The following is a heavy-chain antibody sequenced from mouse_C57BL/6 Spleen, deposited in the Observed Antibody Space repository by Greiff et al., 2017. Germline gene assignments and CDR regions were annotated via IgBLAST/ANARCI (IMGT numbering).Heavy chain of an antibody. J-gene: IGHJ1*03. D-gene: IGHD1-1*01. CDR3: ARGDYYGSSHWYFDV. CDR2: IYPGSGST. Sequence: QVQLQQPGAELVKPGASVKMSCKASGYTFTSYWITWVKQRPGQGLEWIGDIYPGSGSTNYNEKFKSKATLTVDTSSSTAYMQLSSLTSEDSAVYYCARGDYYGSSHWYFDVWGKGTTVTVSS. V-gene: IGHV1-55*01. CDR1: GYTFTSYW.